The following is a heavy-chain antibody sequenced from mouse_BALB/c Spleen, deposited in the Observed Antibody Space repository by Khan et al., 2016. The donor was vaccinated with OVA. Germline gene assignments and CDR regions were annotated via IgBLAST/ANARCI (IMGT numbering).Heavy chain of an antibody. CDR1: GYIFTSYW. D-gene: IGHD3-2*02. V-gene: IGHV1-76*01. Sequence: QVQLKQSGAELVRPGASVKLSCKTSGYIFTSYWIHWVKQRSGQGLEWFARIYRGTDNTYYNEKLKDKVTLTADKSSSTVYMQLSSLKSEDSAVYVCAREEALDYFDYWGQGTTLTVSS. CDR2: IYRGTDNT. J-gene: IGHJ2*01. CDR3: AREEALDYFDY.